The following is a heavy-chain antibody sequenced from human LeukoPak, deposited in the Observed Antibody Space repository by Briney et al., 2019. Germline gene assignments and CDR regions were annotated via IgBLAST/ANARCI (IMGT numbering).Heavy chain of an antibody. CDR1: GYTFTSYY. CDR3: ARAYYYDSSGYYSLGDY. J-gene: IGHJ4*02. CDR2: INPSGGST. Sequence: VASVKVSCKASGYTFTSYYMHWVRQAPGQGLEWMGIINPSGGSTSYAQKFQGRVTLTRDTSTSTVYMELSSLRSEDTAVYYCARAYYYDSSGYYSLGDYWGQGTLVTVSS. D-gene: IGHD3-22*01. V-gene: IGHV1-46*01.